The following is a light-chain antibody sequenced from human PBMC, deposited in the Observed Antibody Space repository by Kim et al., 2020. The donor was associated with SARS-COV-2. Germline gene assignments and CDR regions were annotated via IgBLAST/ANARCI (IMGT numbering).Light chain of an antibody. CDR2: GAS. V-gene: IGKV3-20*01. Sequence: EVVLTQSPGTLSLSPGESATLSCRTSQSVSSSYLAWYQQKPGQAPRLLIYGASSRATGIPDRFSGSGAGTDFTLTISRLEPEDFAVYYCQQYGSSKEFTFGPGTKVDIK. CDR3: QQYGSSKEFT. CDR1: QSVSSSY. J-gene: IGKJ3*01.